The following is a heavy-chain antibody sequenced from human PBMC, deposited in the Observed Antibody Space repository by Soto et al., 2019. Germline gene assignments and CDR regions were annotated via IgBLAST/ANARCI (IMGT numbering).Heavy chain of an antibody. CDR2: IYYSGST. D-gene: IGHD3-10*01. V-gene: IGHV4-59*08. CDR1: GGSIRSFD. CDR3: AKQETMVRGEVNWFDP. J-gene: IGHJ5*02. Sequence: PARTWTVSGGSIRSFDWGWVRRPPRKGLEWIGYIYYSGSTNYTPSLKSRVTISVDTSKNQFSLKLSSVTAADTAVYYCAKQETMVRGEVNWFDPWGQGTLVTVSS.